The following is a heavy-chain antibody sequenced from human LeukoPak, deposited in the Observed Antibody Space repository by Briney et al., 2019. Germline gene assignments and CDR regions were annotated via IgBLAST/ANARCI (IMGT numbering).Heavy chain of an antibody. CDR3: AKRSVTGTYYLDY. V-gene: IGHV3-23*01. J-gene: IGHJ4*02. CDR1: GFTFSSYA. D-gene: IGHD6-19*01. Sequence: GGSLRLSCAASGFTFSSYAMSWVRQAPGKGLDWVSSISAGGSGTYYADSVKGRFTISRDNSKDTLYLQMNSLRAEDTAVHYCAKRSVTGTYYLDYWGQGTLVPVSS. CDR2: ISAGGSGT.